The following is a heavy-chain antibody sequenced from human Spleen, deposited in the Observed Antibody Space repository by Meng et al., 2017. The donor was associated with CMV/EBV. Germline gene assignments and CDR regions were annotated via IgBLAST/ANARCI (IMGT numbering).Heavy chain of an antibody. D-gene: IGHD5-18*01. Sequence: GGSLRLSCAASGFTFSSYSMNWVRQAPGKGLEWVSYISSSGNSIYYADSVRGRFTISRDNAKNSLYLQMNSLRAEDTAVYYCAREGGYTSLYYYNGMDVWGQGTTVTVSS. CDR2: ISSSGNSI. J-gene: IGHJ6*02. V-gene: IGHV3-48*04. CDR1: GFTFSSYS. CDR3: AREGGYTSLYYYNGMDV.